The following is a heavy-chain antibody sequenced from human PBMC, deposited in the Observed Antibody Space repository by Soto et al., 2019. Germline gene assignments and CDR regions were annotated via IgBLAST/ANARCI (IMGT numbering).Heavy chain of an antibody. CDR2: IYYSGST. D-gene: IGHD4-17*01. CDR1: GGSISSYY. V-gene: IGHV4-59*01. Sequence: QVQLQESGPGLVKPSETLSLTCTVSGGSISSYYWSWIRQPPGKGLEWIGYIYYSGSTNYNPSLKSRVTISVDTSKNQFSMKLSSVTAADTAVYYCAKTTVTWDYYYYYGMDVWGQGTTVTVSS. CDR3: AKTTVTWDYYYYYGMDV. J-gene: IGHJ6*02.